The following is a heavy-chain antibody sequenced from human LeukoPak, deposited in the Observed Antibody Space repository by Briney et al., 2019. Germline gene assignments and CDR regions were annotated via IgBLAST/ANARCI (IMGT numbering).Heavy chain of an antibody. D-gene: IGHD6-13*01. Sequence: ASVKVSCKASGYTFTSYDINWVRQAPGQGLEWMGWMNPKSGNSGYAQKLQGRVTMTTDTSTSTAYMELRSLRSDDTAVYYCARGAAVAAAGVIDPWGQGTLVTVSS. CDR2: MNPKSGNS. CDR1: GYTFTSYD. J-gene: IGHJ5*02. V-gene: IGHV1-8*02. CDR3: ARGAAVAAAGVIDP.